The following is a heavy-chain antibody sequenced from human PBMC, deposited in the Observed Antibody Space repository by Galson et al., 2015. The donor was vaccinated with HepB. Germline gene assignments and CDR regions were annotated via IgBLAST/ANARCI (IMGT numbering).Heavy chain of an antibody. J-gene: IGHJ5*01. Sequence: SGAEVKKPGEYLKISCKGSGYSFTNYWIGWVRQMPGKGLEWMGIIYPGDSDTRYSPSFQGQVIMSADKSISTAYLQWSSLKASDTAIYYCARRITSSSEWFDSWGQGTLVTVSS. CDR1: GYSFTNYW. CDR3: ARRITSSSEWFDS. D-gene: IGHD3-10*01. CDR2: IYPGDSDT. V-gene: IGHV5-51*01.